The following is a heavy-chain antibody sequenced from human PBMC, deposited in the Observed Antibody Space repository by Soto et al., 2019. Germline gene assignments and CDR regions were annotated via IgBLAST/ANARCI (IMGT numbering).Heavy chain of an antibody. D-gene: IGHD2-2*01. CDR1: GYTFASYG. J-gene: IGHJ4*02. CDR2: ISANSGDT. Sequence: ASVKVSCKASGYTFASYGFSRVRQAPGQGLEWVAWISANSGDTNSAQKFQDRVTLTTDTSTSTAYMDPRSLRSDDTAVYYCARDFRDSCRGTSCIYFDYWGQGTLVTVSS. CDR3: ARDFRDSCRGTSCIYFDY. V-gene: IGHV1-18*01.